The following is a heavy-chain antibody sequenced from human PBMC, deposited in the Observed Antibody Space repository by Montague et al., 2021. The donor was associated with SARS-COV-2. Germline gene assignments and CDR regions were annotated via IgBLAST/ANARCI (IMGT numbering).Heavy chain of an antibody. CDR1: GFSLSTSGVG. CDR2: IYWDDDK. V-gene: IGHV2-5*02. D-gene: IGHD2-21*02. CDR3: AHRGDLWVGPHFDY. J-gene: IGHJ4*02. Sequence: PALVKPTQTLTLTCTFSGFSLSTSGVGVGWIRQPPGKALEWLALIYWDDDKRYSPSLKSRLTITKDTSKNQVVLTMTNMDPVDTATYYCAHRGDLWVGPHFDYWGQGTLVTVSS.